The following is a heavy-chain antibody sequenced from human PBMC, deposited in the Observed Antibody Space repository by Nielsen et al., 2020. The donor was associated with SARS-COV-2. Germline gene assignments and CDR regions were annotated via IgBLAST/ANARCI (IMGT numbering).Heavy chain of an antibody. J-gene: IGHJ6*02. CDR2: INPNSGGT. CDR3: ARDGEYYDILTGYYYYYGMDV. Sequence: WVRQAPGQGLEWMGRINPNSGGTNYAQKFQGRVTMTRDTSISTAYMELSRLRSDDTAVYYCARDGEYYDILTGYYYYYGMDVWGQGTTVTVSS. D-gene: IGHD3-9*01. V-gene: IGHV1-2*06.